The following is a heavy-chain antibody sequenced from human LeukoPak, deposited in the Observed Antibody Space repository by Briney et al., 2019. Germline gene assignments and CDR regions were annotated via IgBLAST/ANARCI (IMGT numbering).Heavy chain of an antibody. D-gene: IGHD2-2*01. Sequence: GGSLRLSCAASGFTFTTYACWVRQAPGKGLEWVSTISSNGDSTFYADSVKGRFTISRDNSKNTLYLQMNSLRAEDTAVYHCAGYQRMLDPWGRGTLVTVSS. J-gene: IGHJ5*02. CDR3: AGYQRMLDP. CDR1: GFTFTTYA. V-gene: IGHV3-23*01. CDR2: ISSNGDST.